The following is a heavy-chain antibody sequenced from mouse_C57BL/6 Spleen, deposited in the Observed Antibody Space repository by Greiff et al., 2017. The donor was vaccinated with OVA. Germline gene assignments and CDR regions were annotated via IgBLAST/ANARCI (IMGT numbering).Heavy chain of an antibody. CDR3: ARGRYYGSTYWYFDV. V-gene: IGHV1-26*01. Sequence: EVQLQQSEPELVKPGASVKISCKASGYTFTDYYMNWVKQSHGKSLEWIGDINPNNGGTSYNQKFKGKATLTVDKSSSTAYMELRSLTSEDSAVYYCARGRYYGSTYWYFDVWGTGTTVTVSS. CDR2: INPNNGGT. J-gene: IGHJ1*03. CDR1: GYTFTDYY. D-gene: IGHD1-1*01.